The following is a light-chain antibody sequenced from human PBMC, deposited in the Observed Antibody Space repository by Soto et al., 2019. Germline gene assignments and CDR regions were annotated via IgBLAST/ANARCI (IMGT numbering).Light chain of an antibody. CDR2: GSS. CDR1: QGVSNN. V-gene: IGKV3-20*01. J-gene: IGKJ2*01. CDR3: QQYGDSPRT. Sequence: VLTESPLTLSVYPGERATLTRAARQGVSNNLAWYQQKPGQAPRLLIYGSSTRATGIPDRISGSGSGTDFNLTITRLEPEDFAVYYCQQYGDSPRTLGQGTKVDI.